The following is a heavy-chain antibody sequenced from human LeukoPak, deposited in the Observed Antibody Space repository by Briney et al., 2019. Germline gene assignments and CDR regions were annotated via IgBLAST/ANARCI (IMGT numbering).Heavy chain of an antibody. CDR1: GFTSSTSA. J-gene: IGHJ4*02. CDR2: IRASDDTT. V-gene: IGHV3-23*01. Sequence: PGGSLRLSCEVFGFTSSTSAMSWVRQAPGKGLEWVSGIRASDDTTYYVDSVKGRFTVARDNSKNTLYLQMNSLRVEDTAVYYCRFYTSGSDYWGQGTLVTVSS. D-gene: IGHD3-22*01. CDR3: RFYTSGSDY.